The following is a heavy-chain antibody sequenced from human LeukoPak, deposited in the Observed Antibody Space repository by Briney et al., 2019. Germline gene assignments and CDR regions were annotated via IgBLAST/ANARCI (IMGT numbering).Heavy chain of an antibody. J-gene: IGHJ3*02. CDR2: IKPDGSDT. CDR1: GFIFTTYW. Sequence: PGGSLRLSCAASGFIFTTYWMSWVRQAPGKGLEWVANIKPDGSDTYYSDSVKGRFTIFRDNTKNTLYLQMINLRAEDTAMYYCASSVFSFSGAQWDSFDIWGQGTMVTVSS. D-gene: IGHD6-19*01. CDR3: ASSVFSFSGAQWDSFDI. V-gene: IGHV3-7*03.